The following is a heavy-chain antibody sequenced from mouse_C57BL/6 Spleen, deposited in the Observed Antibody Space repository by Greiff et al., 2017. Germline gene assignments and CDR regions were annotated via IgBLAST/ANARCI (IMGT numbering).Heavy chain of an antibody. D-gene: IGHD1-1*01. CDR2: IHPNSGST. CDR3: ARATVVADY. CDR1: GYTFTSYW. Sequence: QVQLQQPGAELVKPGASVKLSCKASGYTFTSYWMPWVKQRPGLGLEWIGMIHPNSGSTNYNEKFKSKATLTVDKSSSTAYMQLSSLTSEDSAVYYCARATVVADYWGQGTTLTVSS. V-gene: IGHV1-64*01. J-gene: IGHJ2*01.